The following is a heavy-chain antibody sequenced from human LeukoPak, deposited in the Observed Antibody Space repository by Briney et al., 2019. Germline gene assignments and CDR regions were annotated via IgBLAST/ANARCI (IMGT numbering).Heavy chain of an antibody. CDR2: ISWNSGSI. CDR1: GFTFDDYA. V-gene: IGHV3-9*01. J-gene: IGHJ3*02. D-gene: IGHD4-17*01. CDR3: AKDNFPTVTPYDAFDI. Sequence: GGSLRLSCAASGFTFDDYAMHWDRQAPGKGLEWVAGISWNSGSIGYADSVKGRFTISRDNAKNSLYLQMNSLRAEDTALYYCAKDNFPTVTPYDAFDIWGQGTMVTVSS.